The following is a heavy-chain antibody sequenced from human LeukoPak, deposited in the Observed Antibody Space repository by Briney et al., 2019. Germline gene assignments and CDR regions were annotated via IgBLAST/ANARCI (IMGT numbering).Heavy chain of an antibody. CDR3: ARHKNLRTTGWYTFDY. CDR2: INYGGST. J-gene: IGHJ4*02. V-gene: IGHV4-59*08. CDR1: DDSSSNYY. D-gene: IGHD6-19*01. Sequence: SETLSLTCTISDDSSSNYYWSWIRQPPGKGLEWIGYINYGGSTNYNPSLTSPVTMSVDASKNQISLKLNSVTAADTAVYYCARHKNLRTTGWYTFDYWGQGALVTVSS.